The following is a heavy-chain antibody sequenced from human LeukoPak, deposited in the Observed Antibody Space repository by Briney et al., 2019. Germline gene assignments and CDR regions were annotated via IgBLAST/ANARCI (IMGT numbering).Heavy chain of an antibody. V-gene: IGHV4-34*01. D-gene: IGHD1-26*01. CDR1: GGSFSGYY. Sequence: SETLSLTCAVYGGSFSGYYWSWIRQPPGKGLEWIGEINHSGSTNYNPSLKSRVTISVDTSKNQFSLKLSSVTAADTAVYYCALGATPPPDYWGQGTLVTVSP. CDR2: INHSGST. CDR3: ALGATPPPDY. J-gene: IGHJ4*02.